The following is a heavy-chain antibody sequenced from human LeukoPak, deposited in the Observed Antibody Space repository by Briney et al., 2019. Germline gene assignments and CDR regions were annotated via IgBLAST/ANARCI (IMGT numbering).Heavy chain of an antibody. J-gene: IGHJ3*02. CDR1: GGSISSYY. D-gene: IGHD2-15*01. V-gene: IGHV4-59*01. Sequence: SETLSLTCTVSGGSISSYYWSWIRQPPGKGLEWIGYIYYSGSTNYNPSLKSRVTISVDTSKNQFSLKLSSVTAADAAVYYCASSCSGGSCYSIAYGAFDIWGQGTMVTVSS. CDR3: ASSCSGGSCYSIAYGAFDI. CDR2: IYYSGST.